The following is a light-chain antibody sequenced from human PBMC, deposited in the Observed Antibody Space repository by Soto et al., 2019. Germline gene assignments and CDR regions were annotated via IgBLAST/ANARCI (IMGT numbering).Light chain of an antibody. J-gene: IGLJ3*02. CDR3: QSFDSSLDGWV. V-gene: IGLV1-40*01. CDR1: SSNIGAGHD. CDR2: ANT. Sequence: QSVLTQPPSVSGAPGQRVTISCTGNSSNIGAGHDVHWYQQIPETAPKLLVSANTKRPAGVPDRFSGSNSGTSASLSITGLQAEAEADYYFQSFDSSLDGWVFGGGTKLTVL.